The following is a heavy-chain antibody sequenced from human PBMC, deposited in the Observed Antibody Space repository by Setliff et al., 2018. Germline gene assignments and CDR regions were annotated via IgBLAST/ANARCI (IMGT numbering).Heavy chain of an antibody. V-gene: IGHV3-33*06. CDR3: AKMGPYYERSGYPYYFDH. J-gene: IGHJ4*02. D-gene: IGHD3-22*01. CDR2: IWYSGSYT. Sequence: GGSLRLSCAASGFTFRSFGMHWVRQAPGKGLEWVAVIWYSGSYTYYADSVKGRFTISRDNSKNTLFLEMNSLRAEDTAVYYCAKMGPYYERSGYPYYFDHWGQGLPVTVSS. CDR1: GFTFRSFG.